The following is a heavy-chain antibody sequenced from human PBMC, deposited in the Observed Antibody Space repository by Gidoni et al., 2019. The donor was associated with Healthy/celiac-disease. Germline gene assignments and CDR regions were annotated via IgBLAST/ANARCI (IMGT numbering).Heavy chain of an antibody. Sequence: QVQLVESGGGVVQPGRSLRLSGAASGVTFSSYGIHWVRQAPGKGLACVAVICSDGSNKYYADSVKGRFTISRDNSKNTLYLHMTRLRAEDTAVYYCASGELDTAMVFLEWGQGTLVTVSS. J-gene: IGHJ4*02. D-gene: IGHD5-18*01. V-gene: IGHV3-33*01. CDR1: GVTFSSYG. CDR2: ICSDGSNK. CDR3: ASGELDTAMVFLE.